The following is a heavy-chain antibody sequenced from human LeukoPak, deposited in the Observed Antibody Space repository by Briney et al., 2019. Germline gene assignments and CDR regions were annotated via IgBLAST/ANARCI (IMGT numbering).Heavy chain of an antibody. Sequence: SETLSLTCTVSGGSISSYYWSWIRQPPGKGLEWIGYIYYSGSTNYNPSLKSRVTISVDTSKNQFSLKLSSVTAADTAVYYCARDLRFHDDFRNYYYYMDVWGKGTTVTVSS. D-gene: IGHD4-17*01. V-gene: IGHV4-59*12. CDR3: ARDLRFHDDFRNYYYYMDV. J-gene: IGHJ6*03. CDR1: GGSISSYY. CDR2: IYYSGST.